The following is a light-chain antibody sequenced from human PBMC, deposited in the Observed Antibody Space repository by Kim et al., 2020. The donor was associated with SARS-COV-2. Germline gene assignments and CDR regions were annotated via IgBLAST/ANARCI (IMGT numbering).Light chain of an antibody. CDR1: QSVSSY. Sequence: SPGERATLSYRASQSVSSYLAWYQQKPGQAPRLLIYDASNRASGIPARVSGSGSGTDFALTISSLEPEDFAFYYCQQRYNWPSLTFGGGTKVDIK. V-gene: IGKV3-11*01. J-gene: IGKJ4*01. CDR2: DAS. CDR3: QQRYNWPSLT.